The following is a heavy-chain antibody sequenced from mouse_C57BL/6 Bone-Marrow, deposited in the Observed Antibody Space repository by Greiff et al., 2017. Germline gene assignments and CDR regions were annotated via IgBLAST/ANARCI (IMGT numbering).Heavy chain of an antibody. CDR1: GYAFSSYW. Sequence: QVQLQQSGAELVKPGASVKISCKASGYAFSSYWMNWVKQRPGKGLEWIGQIYPGDGDTNYNGKFKGKATLTADKSSSTAYMQLSSLTSEDSAVYFCAREDTTVVSNWYFDVWGTGTTVTVSS. D-gene: IGHD1-1*01. CDR3: AREDTTVVSNWYFDV. V-gene: IGHV1-80*01. CDR2: IYPGDGDT. J-gene: IGHJ1*03.